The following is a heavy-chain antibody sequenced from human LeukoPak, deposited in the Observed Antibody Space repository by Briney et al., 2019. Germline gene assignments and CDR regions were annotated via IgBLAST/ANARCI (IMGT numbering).Heavy chain of an antibody. CDR3: ARIKRSDFWSGYFDY. Sequence: SETLSLTCTVSGGSISSYYWSWIRQPPGKGLEWIGYIYYSGSTNYNPSLKSRVTISVDTSKNQFSLKLSSVTAADTAVYYCARIKRSDFWSGYFDYWGQGTLVTVSS. J-gene: IGHJ4*02. CDR2: IYYSGST. V-gene: IGHV4-59*08. CDR1: GGSISSYY. D-gene: IGHD3-3*01.